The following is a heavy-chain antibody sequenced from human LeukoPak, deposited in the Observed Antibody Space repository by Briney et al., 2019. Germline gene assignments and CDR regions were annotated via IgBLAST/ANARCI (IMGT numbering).Heavy chain of an antibody. J-gene: IGHJ6*03. CDR2: IYTSGTT. Sequence: SETLSLICIVSGDSVSSCYWSWIRQPAGKGLEWIGRIYTSGTTNYNPSLKSRVTMSVDTSKNQFFLKLSSVTAADTAVYYCARTRLERYMDVWGKGTTVIVSS. CDR1: GDSVSSCY. CDR3: ARTRLERYMDV. D-gene: IGHD1-1*01. V-gene: IGHV4-4*07.